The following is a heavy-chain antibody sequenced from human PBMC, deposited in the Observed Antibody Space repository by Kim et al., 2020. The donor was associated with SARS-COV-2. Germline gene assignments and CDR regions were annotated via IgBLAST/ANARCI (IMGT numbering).Heavy chain of an antibody. Sequence: GGSLRLSCAASGFTFSSYSMNWVRQAPGKGLEWVVYISSDSGNIYYADSVKGRFTISRDTAKNSLYLQMNSLRAEDTAVYYCAGRLDYWGRGTLVTVSS. V-gene: IGHV3-48*01. CDR1: GFTFSSYS. J-gene: IGHJ4*02. CDR3: AGRLDY. CDR2: ISSDSGNI. D-gene: IGHD3-16*01.